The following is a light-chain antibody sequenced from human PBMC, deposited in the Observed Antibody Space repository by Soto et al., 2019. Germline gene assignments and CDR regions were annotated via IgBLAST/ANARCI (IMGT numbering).Light chain of an antibody. CDR1: QSVSSN. CDR2: GAS. CDR3: QQYNNWPIT. V-gene: IGKV3-15*01. J-gene: IGKJ5*01. Sequence: EIVMPQSPATPSVPPGERATLXXXASQSVSSNLAWYQQKPGLAPRLLIYGASTRATGIPARFSGSGSGTEFTLTISSLQSEDFAVYYCQQYNNWPITFGQGTRLEI.